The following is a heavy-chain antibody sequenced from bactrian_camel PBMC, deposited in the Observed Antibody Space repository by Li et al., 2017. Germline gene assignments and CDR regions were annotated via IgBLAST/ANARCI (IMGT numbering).Heavy chain of an antibody. CDR1: GFIVDC. CDR3: ARGWAGRWSD. Sequence: HVQLVESGGDLVQPGRSLRLSCLMSGFIVDCMHWVRQAPGKGLEGVSKICPGFTYYANAVKGRFTISRDDATNTLILQLNSLKTEDTAMYYCARGWAGRWSDRGQGTQVTVS. J-gene: IGHJ4*01. CDR2: ICPGFT. V-gene: IGHV3S1*01. D-gene: IGHD6*01.